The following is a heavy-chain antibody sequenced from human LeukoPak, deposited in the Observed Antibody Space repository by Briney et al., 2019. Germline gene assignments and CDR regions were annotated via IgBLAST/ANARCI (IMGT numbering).Heavy chain of an antibody. Sequence: SETLSLTCTVSGYSISSGYYWGWIRQPPGKGLEWIGSIYHSGSTYYNPSLKSRVTISVDTSKNQFSLKLSSVTAADTAVYYCAKHYDILTGYLLDAFDIWGQGTMVTVSS. V-gene: IGHV4-38-2*02. CDR3: AKHYDILTGYLLDAFDI. J-gene: IGHJ3*02. D-gene: IGHD3-9*01. CDR2: IYHSGST. CDR1: GYSISSGYY.